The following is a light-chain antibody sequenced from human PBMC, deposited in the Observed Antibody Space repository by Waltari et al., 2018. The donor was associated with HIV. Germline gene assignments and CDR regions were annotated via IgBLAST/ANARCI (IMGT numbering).Light chain of an antibody. CDR2: DNN. V-gene: IGLV1-44*01. CDR3: AAWDDSLNGL. Sequence: QSVLTQPPSASGTPGQRVTISCSGRRSNIGSNPVSWYQQVPGTAPKLLISDNNQRPSGVPDRFSGSKSGTSAYLAISGLQSVDEGDYYCAAWDDSLNGLFGGGTKLTV. J-gene: IGLJ2*01. CDR1: RSNIGSNP.